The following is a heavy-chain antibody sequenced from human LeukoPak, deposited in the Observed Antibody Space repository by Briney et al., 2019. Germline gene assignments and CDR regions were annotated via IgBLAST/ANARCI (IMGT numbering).Heavy chain of an antibody. Sequence: PGGSLRLSCAASGFTFSSYWTHWVRQAPGKGLEWVANIKQDESEKYYVDSVKGRFTISRDNGKNSVYLQMNSLRAEDTAVYYCGRAMDVWGQGTTVTVS. V-gene: IGHV3-7*01. CDR2: IKQDESEK. CDR1: GFTFSSYW. CDR3: GRAMDV. J-gene: IGHJ6*02.